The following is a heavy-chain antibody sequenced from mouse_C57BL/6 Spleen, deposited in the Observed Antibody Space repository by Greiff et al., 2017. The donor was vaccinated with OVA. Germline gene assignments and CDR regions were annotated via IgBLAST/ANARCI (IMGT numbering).Heavy chain of an antibody. CDR3: ARGDDGYFYFDY. J-gene: IGHJ2*01. CDR2: SGPGSGST. CDR1: CSTFTDYY. D-gene: IGHD2-3*01. V-gene: IGHV1-77*01. Sequence: QVQLQQSGAELVKPGASVKISCQASCSTFTDYYINWGKQRPGLCLVWIGKSGPGSGSTYYHEKFTGKATLTADKSSSTAYMQLSSLTSEDSAVYFCARGDDGYFYFDYWGQGTTLTVAS.